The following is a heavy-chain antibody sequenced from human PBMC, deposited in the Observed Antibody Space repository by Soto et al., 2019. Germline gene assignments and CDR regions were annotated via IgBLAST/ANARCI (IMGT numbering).Heavy chain of an antibody. J-gene: IGHJ6*02. CDR3: ERDGTTGTPNCRYAMDV. CDR1: GFTLSSYH. D-gene: IGHD4-17*01. Sequence: GGSLRLSCAASGFTLSSYHMDWVRQAPGKGLEWVSYININSGTIHYADSVKGRYTISRDNAKNSLYLQMDSLRAEDTAVYYCERDGTTGTPNCRYAMDVWGQGTLVTVYS. V-gene: IGHV3-48*01. CDR2: ININSGTI.